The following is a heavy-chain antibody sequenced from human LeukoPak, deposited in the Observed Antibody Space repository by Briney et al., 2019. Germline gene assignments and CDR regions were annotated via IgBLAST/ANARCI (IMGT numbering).Heavy chain of an antibody. V-gene: IGHV4-61*02. CDR1: GGSISSGSYY. D-gene: IGHD1-26*01. J-gene: IGHJ4*02. CDR3: ARERVGATNSQYYFDY. CDR2: IYTSGST. Sequence: SETLSLTCIVSGGSISSGSYYWSWIRQPAGKGLEWIGRIYTSGSTNYNPSLKSRVTISVDTSKNQFSLKLSSVTAADTAVYYCARERVGATNSQYYFDYWGQGTLVTVSS.